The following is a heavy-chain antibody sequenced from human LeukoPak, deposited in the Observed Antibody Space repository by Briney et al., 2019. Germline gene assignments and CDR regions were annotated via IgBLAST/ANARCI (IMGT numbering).Heavy chain of an antibody. V-gene: IGHV4-39*01. CDR1: GGSISSIIYY. J-gene: IGHJ4*02. CDR2: IYYSGST. Sequence: SETLSLTCTVSGGSISSIIYYWGWIRQPPGKGLEWIGAIYYSGSTYYNVSLKSRVTISVDTSRNQFSLKLSSVTAADTAVYYCARHSRSVDYGSGSYTWDYWGQGTLVTVSS. CDR3: ARHSRSVDYGSGSYTWDY. D-gene: IGHD3-10*01.